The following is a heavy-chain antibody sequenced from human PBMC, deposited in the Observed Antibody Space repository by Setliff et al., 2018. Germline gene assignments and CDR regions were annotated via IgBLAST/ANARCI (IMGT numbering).Heavy chain of an antibody. CDR2: ISASSANI. CDR1: GFTFSDYY. CDR3: ARVASGWWWFDY. V-gene: IGHV3-11*06. Sequence: PGGSLRLSCAASGFTFSDYYMSWIRQAPGKGLEWVSYISASSANIQYADSVRGRFTVSRDNARNSLYLQMNSLRGDDAAVYYCARVASGWWWFDYWGQGTLVTVSS. J-gene: IGHJ4*02. D-gene: IGHD6-19*01.